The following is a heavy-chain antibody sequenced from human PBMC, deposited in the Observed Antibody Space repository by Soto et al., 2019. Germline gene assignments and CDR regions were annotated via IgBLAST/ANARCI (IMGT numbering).Heavy chain of an antibody. J-gene: IGHJ4*02. CDR3: ATRADEKHLAY. Sequence: QLQLQESGPGLVKPSETLSLTCTVSGGSIDSPDYYWGWIRLPPGKGLQWVATISYSGRPYYNPSITSRVTISVDTSRNHFSLQMTSVTATHTAVYYCATRADEKHLAYWGRGTLVTVSS. CDR2: ISYSGRP. V-gene: IGHV4-39*02. CDR1: GGSIDSPDYY.